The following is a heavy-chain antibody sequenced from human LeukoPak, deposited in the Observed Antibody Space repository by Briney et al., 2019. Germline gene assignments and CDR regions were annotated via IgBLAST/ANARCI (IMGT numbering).Heavy chain of an antibody. J-gene: IGHJ4*02. CDR2: ISSSSSYI. CDR1: GFTFSSYS. Sequence: PGGSLRLSCAASGFTFSSYSMNWVRQAPGKGLEWVSSISSSSSYIYYADSVKGRFTISRDNAKNSLYLQMNSLRAEDTAVCYCARDSPDYGDYVPFDYWGQGTLVTVSS. V-gene: IGHV3-21*01. D-gene: IGHD4-17*01. CDR3: ARDSPDYGDYVPFDY.